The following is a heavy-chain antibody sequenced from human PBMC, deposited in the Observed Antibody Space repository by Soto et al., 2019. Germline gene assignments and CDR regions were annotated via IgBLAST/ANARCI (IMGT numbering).Heavy chain of an antibody. D-gene: IGHD2-2*01. Sequence: SETLSLTCAVSGGSISSGCYSWSWIRQPPGKGLEWIGYIYHIGSTYYNPSLKSRVTISVDRSKNQFSLKLSSVTAADTAVYYLSGWISLGYCSSTCCPGGWFDPCGQGTLVTVCS. CDR2: IYHIGST. J-gene: IGHJ5*02. V-gene: IGHV4-30-2*01. CDR1: GGSISSGCYS. CDR3: SGWISLGYCSSTCCPGGWFDP.